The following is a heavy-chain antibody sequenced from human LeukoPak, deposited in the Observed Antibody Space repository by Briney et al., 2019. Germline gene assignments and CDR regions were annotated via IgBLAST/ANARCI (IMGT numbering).Heavy chain of an antibody. CDR1: RFTFSSYS. Sequence: GGSLRLSCAASRFTFSSYSMNWVRQAPGKGLEWVSSVSSGSSYKYYADSVKGRFTISRDNAKNSLYLQMNSLRAEDTAVYYCAGSDTTGYIPREWDYWHFDLWGRGTLVSVSS. D-gene: IGHD1-1*01. CDR3: AGSDTTGYIPREWDYWHFDL. J-gene: IGHJ2*01. V-gene: IGHV3-21*01. CDR2: VSSGSSYK.